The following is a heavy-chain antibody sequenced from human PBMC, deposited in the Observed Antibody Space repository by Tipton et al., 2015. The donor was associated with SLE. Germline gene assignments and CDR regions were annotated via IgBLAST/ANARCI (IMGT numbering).Heavy chain of an antibody. V-gene: IGHV4-39*07. D-gene: IGHD6-19*01. Sequence: TLSLTCAVSGGSISSSTYYWGWIRQPPGKGLEWIGSIFYNGNAYYSPSLKSRVTMSVDTSKTQFSRKVNSLTAADTAVYYCARVVAVAGIPYYSVDIWGQGTTVTVSS. CDR3: ARVVAVAGIPYYSVDI. J-gene: IGHJ6*02. CDR2: IFYNGNA. CDR1: GGSISSSTYY.